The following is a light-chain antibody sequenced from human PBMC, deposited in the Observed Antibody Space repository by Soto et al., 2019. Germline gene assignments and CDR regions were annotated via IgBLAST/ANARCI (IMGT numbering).Light chain of an antibody. V-gene: IGKV1-5*01. CDR3: QQYSSYWT. J-gene: IGKJ1*01. CDR2: DAS. Sequence: DIQMTQSPSSLSASVGDRVTITCRASQSISRWLAWYQEKPGKAPKVLIYDASNLESGLPSRFSGSGSGTECTRTISRLQPDDFATYYCQQYSSYWTFGQGTKVEI. CDR1: QSISRW.